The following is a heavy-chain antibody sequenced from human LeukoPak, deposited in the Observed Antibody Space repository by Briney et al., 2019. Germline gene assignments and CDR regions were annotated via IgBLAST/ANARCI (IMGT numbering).Heavy chain of an antibody. D-gene: IGHD2-8*01. CDR3: ARELYCTNGVCHDY. CDR1: GGTFSSYA. CDR2: IIPIFGTA. J-gene: IGHJ4*02. V-gene: IGHV1-69*05. Sequence: SVKVSCKASGGTFSSYAISWVRQAPGQGLEWMGGIIPIFGTANYAQKFQGRVTITTDESTSTAYMELSSLRSGDTAVYYCARELYCTNGVCHDYWGQGTLVTVSS.